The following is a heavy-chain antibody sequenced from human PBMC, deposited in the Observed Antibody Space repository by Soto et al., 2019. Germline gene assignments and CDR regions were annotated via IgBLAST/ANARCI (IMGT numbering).Heavy chain of an antibody. V-gene: IGHV1-46*01. CDR2: INRSGGST. CDR3: ARDLAGNGIY. D-gene: IGHD6-13*01. J-gene: IGHJ4*02. Sequence: QVQLVQSGAEVKKPGASVKVSCKASGYTFTSYYMHWVRQAPGQGLEWMGIINRSGGSTSYAQKFQGRVTMTKDTSTSTVYMELSSLRSEDTAVYYCARDLAGNGIYWGQGTLVTVSS. CDR1: GYTFTSYY.